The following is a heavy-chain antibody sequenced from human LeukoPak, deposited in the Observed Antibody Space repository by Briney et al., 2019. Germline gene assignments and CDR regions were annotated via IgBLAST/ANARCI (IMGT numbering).Heavy chain of an antibody. CDR3: ARDRGGYCSSTSCYTVGREFDY. CDR1: GGSISSGGYY. J-gene: IGHJ4*02. D-gene: IGHD2-2*02. Sequence: SETLSLTCTFSGGSISSGGYYWSWIRQPPGKALEWIGYIYYSGSTYYNPSLESRVTISVDTSKNQFSLKLSSVTAADTAVYYCARDRGGYCSSTSCYTVGREFDYWGQGTLVTVSS. CDR2: IYYSGST. V-gene: IGHV4-31*03.